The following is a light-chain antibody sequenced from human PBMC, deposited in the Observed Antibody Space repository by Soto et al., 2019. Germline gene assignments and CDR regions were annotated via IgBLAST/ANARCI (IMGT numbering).Light chain of an antibody. CDR1: SSDVGGYNY. CDR2: DVS. CDR3: CSYAGSYTLGWV. J-gene: IGLJ3*02. Sequence: QSALTQPRSVSGSPGQSVTISCTGTSSDVGGYNYVSWYQQHPGKAPKLMIYDVSKRPSGVPDRFSGSKSGNTAFLTISGLQAEDEADYYCCSYAGSYTLGWVFGGGTKVTVL. V-gene: IGLV2-11*01.